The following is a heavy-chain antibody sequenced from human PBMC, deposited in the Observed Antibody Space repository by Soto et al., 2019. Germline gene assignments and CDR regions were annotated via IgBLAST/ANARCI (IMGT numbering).Heavy chain of an antibody. V-gene: IGHV3-73*02. CDR3: TYQYCTNGVCAGFDY. CDR1: GFTFSGSA. Sequence: EVQLVASGGGLVQPGGSLKLSCAASGFTFSGSAMHWVRQASGKGLEWVGRIRSKANSYATAYAASVKGRFTISSDDSKNTAYLQMNSLKTEDTAVYYCTYQYCTNGVCAGFDYWCHGTLVTASS. J-gene: IGHJ5*01. CDR2: IRSKANSYAT. D-gene: IGHD2-8*01.